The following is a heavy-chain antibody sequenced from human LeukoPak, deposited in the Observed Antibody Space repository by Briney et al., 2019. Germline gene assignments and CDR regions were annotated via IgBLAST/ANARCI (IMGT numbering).Heavy chain of an antibody. CDR3: ARRMAVGGPGYFDY. CDR2: TYYRSKWYS. J-gene: IGHJ4*02. CDR1: GDSVSSNTAT. Sequence: SQTPSLTCAISGDSVSSNTATWNWIRQSPSRGLEWLGRTYYRSKWYSDYALSMKSRITVNPDISKNQFSLQLNSVTPEDTAVYFCARRMAVGGPGYFDYWSQGSLVTVSA. D-gene: IGHD6-19*01. V-gene: IGHV6-1*01.